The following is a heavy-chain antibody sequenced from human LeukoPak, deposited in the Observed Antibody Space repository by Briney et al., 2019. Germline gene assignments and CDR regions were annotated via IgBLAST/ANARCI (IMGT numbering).Heavy chain of an antibody. Sequence: GRSLRLSCAASGFTFSSYAMHWVRQAPGKGLEWVAVISYDGSNKYYADSVKGRFAISRDNSKNTLYLQMNSLRAEDTAVYYCARDMGLFYGLLAFDIWGQGTMVTVSS. D-gene: IGHD2/OR15-2a*01. CDR3: ARDMGLFYGLLAFDI. J-gene: IGHJ3*02. CDR2: ISYDGSNK. V-gene: IGHV3-30*09. CDR1: GFTFSSYA.